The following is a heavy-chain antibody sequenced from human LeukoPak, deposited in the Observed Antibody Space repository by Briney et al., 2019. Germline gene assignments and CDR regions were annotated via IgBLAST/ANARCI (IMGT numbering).Heavy chain of an antibody. J-gene: IGHJ4*02. CDR3: ARGRATFDY. V-gene: IGHV4-59*10. CDR1: GFNFNNFE. CDR2: IYTSGST. Sequence: GSLRLSCVASGFNFNNFEMNWVRQAPGKGLEWIGRIYTSGSTNYNPSLKSRVTMSVDTSKNQFSLKLSSVTAADTAVYYCARGRATFDYWGQGTLVTVSS.